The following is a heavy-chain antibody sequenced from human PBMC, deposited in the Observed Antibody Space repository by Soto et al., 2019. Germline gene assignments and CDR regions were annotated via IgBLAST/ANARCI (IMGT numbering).Heavy chain of an antibody. D-gene: IGHD3-16*01. CDR1: GDSISSGNKY. CDR3: ARVPSPFDYYYAMDV. J-gene: IGHJ6*02. V-gene: IGHV4-30-4*01. Sequence: KTSETLSLTCTVSGDSISSGNKYWSWIRQVPGKGLEWIGYIFSSGTTYYNPSLKSRLTMSLDTSQNQFSLRLASVTDADSAVYYCARVPSPFDYYYAMDVWGQGTTVTVSS. CDR2: IFSSGTT.